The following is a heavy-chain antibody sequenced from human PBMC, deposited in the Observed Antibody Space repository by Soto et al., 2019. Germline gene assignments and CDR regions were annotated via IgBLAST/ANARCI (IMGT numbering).Heavy chain of an antibody. J-gene: IGHJ6*03. CDR2: ISGSGGST. CDR3: AKHVRNGDYGDYDGYYYYYMDV. V-gene: IGHV3-23*01. CDR1: GFTFSSYA. D-gene: IGHD4-17*01. Sequence: GGSLRLSCAASGFTFSSYAMSWVRQAPGKGLEWVSAISGSGGSTYYADSVKGRFTISRDNSKNTLYLQMNSLRAEDTAVYYCAKHVRNGDYGDYDGYYYYYMDVWGKGTTVTVSS.